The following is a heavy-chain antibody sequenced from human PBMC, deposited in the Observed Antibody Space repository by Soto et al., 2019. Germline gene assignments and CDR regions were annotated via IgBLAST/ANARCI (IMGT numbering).Heavy chain of an antibody. D-gene: IGHD4-4*01. CDR3: ARVSNGDAFDI. CDR2: ISPNSGGT. J-gene: IGHJ3*02. CDR1: GYTFTGYY. Sequence: ASVKVSCKASGYTFTGYYMHWVRQAPGQGLEWMGWISPNSGGTNYAQKFQGWVTMTRDTSISTAYMELSRLRSDDTAVYYCARVSNGDAFDIWGQGTMVTVSS. V-gene: IGHV1-2*04.